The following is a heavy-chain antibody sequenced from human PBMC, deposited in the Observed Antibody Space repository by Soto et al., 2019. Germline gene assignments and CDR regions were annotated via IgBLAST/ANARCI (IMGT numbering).Heavy chain of an antibody. D-gene: IGHD3-22*01. CDR1: GYTLTELS. CDR3: ATRTYYYDSTPGPAFDI. V-gene: IGHV1-24*01. CDR2: FDPEDGET. Sequence: ASVKVSCKVSGYTLTELSMHWVRQALGKGLEWMGGFDPEDGETIYAQKFQGRVTMTEDTSTDTAYMELSSLRSEDTAVYYCATRTYYYDSTPGPAFDIWGQGTMVTVSS. J-gene: IGHJ3*02.